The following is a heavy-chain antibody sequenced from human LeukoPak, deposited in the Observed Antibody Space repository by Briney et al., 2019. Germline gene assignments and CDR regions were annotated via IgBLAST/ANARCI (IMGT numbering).Heavy chain of an antibody. Sequence: GGSLSLSCERSGFSFDSYSLYWVRQAPGKGLEWVSYISSRSTTIYYTDSVKGRFITCRDSAKKSLYLQMNRLRAEDTAVYVCARGGPNYFFDFWGQGTLVTVSS. J-gene: IGHJ4*02. CDR3: ARGGPNYFFDF. D-gene: IGHD3-16*01. CDR2: ISSRSTTI. V-gene: IGHV3-48*01. CDR1: GFSFDSYS.